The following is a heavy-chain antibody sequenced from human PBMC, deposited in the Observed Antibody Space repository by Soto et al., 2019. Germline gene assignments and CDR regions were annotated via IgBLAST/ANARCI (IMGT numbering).Heavy chain of an antibody. CDR2: IIPILGIA. Sequence: QVQLVQSGAEVKKPGSSVKVSCKASGGTFSSYTISWVRQAPGQGLEWMGRIIPILGIANYAQKFQGRVTITADKSTSTAYMELSSLRSEDTAVYYCARDLSQPWVATARGGAFDIWGQGTMVTVSS. CDR1: GGTFSSYT. V-gene: IGHV1-69*02. D-gene: IGHD5-12*01. CDR3: ARDLSQPWVATARGGAFDI. J-gene: IGHJ3*02.